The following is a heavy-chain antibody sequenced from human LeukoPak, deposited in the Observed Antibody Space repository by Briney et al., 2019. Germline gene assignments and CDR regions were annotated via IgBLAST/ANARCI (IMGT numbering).Heavy chain of an antibody. CDR2: ISSKPNSYTT. D-gene: IGHD2-15*01. V-gene: IGHV3-73*01. Sequence: GGSLRLSCAASGFTFSGFYMHWVRQASGKGLEWVGLISSKPNSYTTVYAASVQGRFTISRDDSKNTAYLQMNSLKAEDTAVYYCTRQDCSGGSCSYVDYWGQGTLVTVSS. CDR1: GFTFSGFY. J-gene: IGHJ4*02. CDR3: TRQDCSGGSCSYVDY.